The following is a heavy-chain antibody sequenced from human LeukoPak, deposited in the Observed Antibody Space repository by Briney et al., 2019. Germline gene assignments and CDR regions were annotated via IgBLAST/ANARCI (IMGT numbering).Heavy chain of an antibody. J-gene: IGHJ1*01. Sequence: SETLSLTCAVYGGSFSGCYWSWIRQPPGKGLEWIGEINHSGSTNYNPSLKSRVTISVDTSKNQFSLKLSSVTAADTAVYYCARGYSSGWSPAEYFQHWGQGTLVTVSS. CDR1: GGSFSGCY. V-gene: IGHV4-34*01. CDR3: ARGYSSGWSPAEYFQH. D-gene: IGHD6-19*01. CDR2: INHSGST.